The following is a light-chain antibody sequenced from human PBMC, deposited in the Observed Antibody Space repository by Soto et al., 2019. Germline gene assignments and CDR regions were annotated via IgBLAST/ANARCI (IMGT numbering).Light chain of an antibody. CDR1: SSDVGAYNY. Sequence: QSALTQPASVSGSPGQAITISCSGTSSDVGAYNYVSWYQQYPGKAPKLMIYDVSNRPSGVSNRFSGSKSGNTASLTISGLQAEDEADYYCSSYSDTNIYVFGTGTKVTVL. J-gene: IGLJ1*01. CDR3: SSYSDTNIYV. V-gene: IGLV2-14*01. CDR2: DVS.